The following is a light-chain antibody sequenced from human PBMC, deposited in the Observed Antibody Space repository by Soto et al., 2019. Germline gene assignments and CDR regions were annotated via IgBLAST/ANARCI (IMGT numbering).Light chain of an antibody. CDR3: YSYAVISYV. V-gene: IGLV2-11*01. CDR1: SSDVGGYNY. CDR2: DVS. J-gene: IGLJ1*01. Sequence: QSVLTQPRSVSGSPGQSVTISCTGTSSDVGGYNYVSWYQQHPGKAPKLMIYDVSKRPSGVPDRFSGSKSGNTASLTISGLQAEDEAVYYFYSYAVISYVFGTGTKVTVL.